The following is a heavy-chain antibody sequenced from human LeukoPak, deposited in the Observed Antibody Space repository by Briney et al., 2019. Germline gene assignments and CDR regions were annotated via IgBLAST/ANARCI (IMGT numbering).Heavy chain of an antibody. CDR2: ISYDGSNK. J-gene: IGHJ4*02. Sequence: HPGGSLRLSCAASGFTFSSYAMPWVRQAPGKGLEWVAVISYDGSNKYYADSVKGRFTISRDNSKNTLYLQMNSLRAEDTAVYYCARDGGYSYGREYFDYWGQGTLVTVSS. CDR1: GFTFSSYA. V-gene: IGHV3-30-3*01. CDR3: ARDGGYSYGREYFDY. D-gene: IGHD5-18*01.